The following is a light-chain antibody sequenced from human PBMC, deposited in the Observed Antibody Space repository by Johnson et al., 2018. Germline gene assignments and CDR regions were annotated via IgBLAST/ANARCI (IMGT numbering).Light chain of an antibody. Sequence: QSVLTQPPSVSAAPGQKVTISCSGSSSNIGNNYVSWYQQLPGTAPKLLIYEHNKRPSGIPDRFSGSKSGTSATLGITGIPTGDEADFYCGKLDSSLIAGNVVGTWTKVTVL. CDR2: EHN. J-gene: IGLJ1*01. V-gene: IGLV1-51*02. CDR1: SSNIGNNY. CDR3: GKLDSSLIAGNV.